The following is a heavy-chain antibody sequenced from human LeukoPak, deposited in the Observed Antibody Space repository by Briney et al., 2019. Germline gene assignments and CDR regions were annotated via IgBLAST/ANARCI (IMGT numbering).Heavy chain of an antibody. CDR3: ARAGATSDAFDI. J-gene: IGHJ3*02. CDR2: MNPNSGNT. V-gene: IGHV1-8*01. D-gene: IGHD1-26*01. Sequence: ASVKVSCKASGYTFTSYDINWVRQATGQGLEWMGWMNPNSGNTGYAQKFQGRVTMTRNTSISTAYMELSSLRSEDTAVYYCARAGATSDAFDIWGQGTMVTVSS. CDR1: GYTFTSYD.